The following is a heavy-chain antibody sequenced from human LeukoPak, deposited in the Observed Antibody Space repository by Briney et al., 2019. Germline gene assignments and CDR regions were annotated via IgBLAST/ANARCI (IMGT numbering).Heavy chain of an antibody. CDR2: VTGNGATT. Sequence: EGSQSKCCPASGCTVSSSSMSWIRQAPGKGLEWVSFVTGNGATTYYADSVKGRFTISRENSKSTLYLQMNSLRAEDTAVYYCAKTQGYYDFWSEYPDVWG. J-gene: IGHJ6*02. D-gene: IGHD3-3*01. V-gene: IGHV3-23*01. CDR3: AKTQGYYDFWSEYPDV. CDR1: GCTVSSSS.